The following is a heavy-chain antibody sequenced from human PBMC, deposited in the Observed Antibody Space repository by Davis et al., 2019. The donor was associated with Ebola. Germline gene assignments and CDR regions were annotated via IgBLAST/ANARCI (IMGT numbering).Heavy chain of an antibody. D-gene: IGHD2-2*02. Sequence: VKVSCKASGYTFTSYYMHWVRQAPGQGLEWMGIINPSGGSTSYAQKFQGRVTMTRDTSTSTVYMELSSLRSEDTAVYYCARELVPAAIPPYYYYGMDVWGQGTTVTVSS. CDR1: GYTFTSYY. J-gene: IGHJ6*02. CDR2: INPSGGST. V-gene: IGHV1-46*01. CDR3: ARELVPAAIPPYYYYGMDV.